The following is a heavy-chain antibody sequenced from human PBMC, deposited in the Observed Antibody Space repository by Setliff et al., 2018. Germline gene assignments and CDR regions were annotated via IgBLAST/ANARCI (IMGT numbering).Heavy chain of an antibody. J-gene: IGHJ6*03. Sequence: ASVKVSCKASGATFSSYGISWVRQAPGQGLEWMGWINTNTGNPSYAQGFTGRFVFSLDTSVSTAYLQISSLKAEDTALYYCARASRFGTIKYRGDYYMDVWGKGTTVTVSS. D-gene: IGHD3-10*01. CDR3: ARASRFGTIKYRGDYYMDV. CDR1: GATFSSYG. CDR2: INTNTGNP. V-gene: IGHV7-4-1*02.